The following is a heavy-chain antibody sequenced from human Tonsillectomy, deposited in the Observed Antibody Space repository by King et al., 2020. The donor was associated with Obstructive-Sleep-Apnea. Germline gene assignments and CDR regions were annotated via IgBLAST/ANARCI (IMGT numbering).Heavy chain of an antibody. V-gene: IGHV1-8*01. CDR1: GYTFTSYD. CDR3: ARVVTGRYGSGSYHGDY. Sequence: QLVQSGAEVKKPGASVKVSCKASGYTFTSYDINWVRQATGQGLEWMGWMNPNSGNTGYAQKFQGRVTMTRNTSISTAYMELSSLRSEDTAVYYCARVVTGRYGSGSYHGDYWGQGTLVTVSS. CDR2: MNPNSGNT. J-gene: IGHJ4*02. D-gene: IGHD3-10*01.